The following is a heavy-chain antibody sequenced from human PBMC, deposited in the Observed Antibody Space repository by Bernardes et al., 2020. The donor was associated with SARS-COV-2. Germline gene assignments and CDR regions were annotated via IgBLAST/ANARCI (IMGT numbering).Heavy chain of an antibody. J-gene: IGHJ4*02. D-gene: IGHD3-16*02. CDR1: GFTVSSNY. CDR3: ARGGLTFGGVTVR. Sequence: GGSLRLSCAASGFTVSSNYMSWVRQAPGKGLEWVSVIYSGGRTYYADSVKGRFTISRDNSKNTLYLQMNSLRTEDTAVYYCARGGLTFGGVTVRWGQGTLVTVSA. V-gene: IGHV3-66*02. CDR2: IYSGGRT.